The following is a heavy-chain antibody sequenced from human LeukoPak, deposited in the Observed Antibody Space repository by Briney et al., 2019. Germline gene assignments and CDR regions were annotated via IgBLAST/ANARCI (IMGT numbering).Heavy chain of an antibody. D-gene: IGHD3-3*01. CDR1: GFDFSSYC. J-gene: IGHJ4*02. Sequence: PGGSLRLSCAASGFDFSSYCMNWVRQAPGKGLESVSSIVGSGGSYIYYADSVKGRFTISRDNSKNTLYLQMNSLRAEDTAVYYCAKDLPTYYDFWSGYYPPPAGYWGQGTLVTVSS. V-gene: IGHV3-21*01. CDR3: AKDLPTYYDFWSGYYPPPAGY. CDR2: IVGSGGSYI.